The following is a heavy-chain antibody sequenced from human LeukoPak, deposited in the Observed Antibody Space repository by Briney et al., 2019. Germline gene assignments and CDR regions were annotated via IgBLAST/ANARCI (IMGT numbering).Heavy chain of an antibody. J-gene: IGHJ4*02. CDR1: GGSFSGHY. CDR3: ARDPTGITFGGVIVRRYYFDY. D-gene: IGHD3-16*02. CDR2: INHSGST. Sequence: PSETLSLTCAVYGGSFSGHYWSWIRQPPGKGLEWIGEINHSGSTNYNPSLKSRVTISVDTSKNQFSLKLSSVTAADTAVYYCARDPTGITFGGVIVRRYYFDYWGQGTLVTVSS. V-gene: IGHV4-34*01.